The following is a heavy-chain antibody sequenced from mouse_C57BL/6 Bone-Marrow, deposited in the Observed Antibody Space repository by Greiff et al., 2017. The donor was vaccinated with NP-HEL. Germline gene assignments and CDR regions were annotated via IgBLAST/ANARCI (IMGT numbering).Heavy chain of an antibody. V-gene: IGHV1-12*01. J-gene: IGHJ2*01. Sequence: LQQSGAELVRPGASVKMSCKASGYTFTSYNMHWVKQTPRQGLEWIGAIYPGNGDTSYNQKFKGKATLTVDKSSSTAYMQLSSLTSEDSAVYFCAREAYDYDEGYYFDYWGQGTTLTVSS. CDR3: AREAYDYDEGYYFDY. D-gene: IGHD2-4*01. CDR1: GYTFTSYN. CDR2: IYPGNGDT.